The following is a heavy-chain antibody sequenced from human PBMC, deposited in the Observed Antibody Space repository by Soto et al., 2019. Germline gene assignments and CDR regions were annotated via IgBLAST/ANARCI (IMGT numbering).Heavy chain of an antibody. CDR2: ISYDGSNK. CDR1: GFTFSSYG. Sequence: QVQLVESGGGVVQPGRSLRLSCAASGFTFSSYGMHWVRQAPGKGLEWGAVISYDGSNKYYADSVKGRFTISRDNSKNALYLKMNSLRAEDTAVYYCAKDVLRFLEWLAFYGMDVCGQGTTVTVSS. D-gene: IGHD3-3*01. J-gene: IGHJ6*02. CDR3: AKDVLRFLEWLAFYGMDV. V-gene: IGHV3-30*18.